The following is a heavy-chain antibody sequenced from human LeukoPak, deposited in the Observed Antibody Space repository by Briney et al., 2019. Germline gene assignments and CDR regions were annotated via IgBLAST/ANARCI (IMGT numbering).Heavy chain of an antibody. CDR3: ARGSGYYGMDV. V-gene: IGHV4-59*01. D-gene: IGHD3-10*01. CDR1: GGSISSYY. J-gene: IGHJ6*02. Sequence: SETPSLTCTVSGGSISSYYWSWIRQPPGKGLEWIGYIYYSGSTNYNPSLKSRVTISVDTSKNQFSLKLSSVTAADTAVYYCARGSGYYGMDVWGQGTTVTVSS. CDR2: IYYSGST.